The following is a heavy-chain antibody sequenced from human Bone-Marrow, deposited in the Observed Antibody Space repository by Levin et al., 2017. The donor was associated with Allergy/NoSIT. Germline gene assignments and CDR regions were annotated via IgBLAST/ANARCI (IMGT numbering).Heavy chain of an antibody. CDR3: ASQSRKYSSEYYFDY. D-gene: IGHD6-19*01. CDR2: ISAYNGNT. V-gene: IGHV1-18*01. J-gene: IGHJ4*02. CDR1: GYTFTSYG. Sequence: GESLKISCKASGYTFTSYGISWVRQAPGQGLEWMGWISAYNGNTNYAQKLQGRVTMTTDTSTSTAYMELRSLRSDDTAVYYCASQSRKYSSEYYFDYWGQGTLVTVSS.